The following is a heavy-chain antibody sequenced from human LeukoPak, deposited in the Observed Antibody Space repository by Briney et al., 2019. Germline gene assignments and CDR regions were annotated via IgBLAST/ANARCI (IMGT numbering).Heavy chain of an antibody. CDR1: GYSISSGYY. CDR3: ARAIMITFGGVYDY. J-gene: IGHJ4*02. CDR2: IYHSGST. Sequence: NTSETLSLTCTVSGYSISSGYYWGWIRQPPGKGLEWIGSIYHSGSTYYNPSLKSRVTISVDTSKNQFSLKLSSVTAADTAVYYCARAIMITFGGVYDYWGQGTLVTVSS. V-gene: IGHV4-38-2*02. D-gene: IGHD3-16*01.